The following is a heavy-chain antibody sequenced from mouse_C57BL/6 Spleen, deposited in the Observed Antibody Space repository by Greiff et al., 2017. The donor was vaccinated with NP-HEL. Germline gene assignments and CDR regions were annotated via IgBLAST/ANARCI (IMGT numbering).Heavy chain of an antibody. J-gene: IGHJ2*01. Sequence: QVQLQQSGPELVKPVASVKISCKASGYAFSSSWMNWVKQRPGKGLEWIGRIYPGDGDTNYNGKFKGKATLTADKSSSTAYMQLSSLTSEDSAVYFCARWAHYYGSSSLLDYWGQGTTLTVSS. V-gene: IGHV1-82*01. CDR2: IYPGDGDT. CDR1: GYAFSSSW. CDR3: ARWAHYYGSSSLLDY. D-gene: IGHD1-1*01.